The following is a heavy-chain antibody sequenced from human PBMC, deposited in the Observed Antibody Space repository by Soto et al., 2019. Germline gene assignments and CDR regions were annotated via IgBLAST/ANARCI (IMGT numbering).Heavy chain of an antibody. V-gene: IGHV3-7*01. CDR3: ARDSVITFGGVIVRDYFDY. CDR2: IKQDGSEK. D-gene: IGHD3-16*02. Sequence: EVQLVESGGGLVQPGGSLRLSCAASGFTFSSYWMSWVRQAPGKGLEWVANIKQDGSEKYYVDSVKGRFTISRDNAKNSLYLQMNSLRAEDTAVYYCARDSVITFGGVIVRDYFDYWGQGTLVTVSS. CDR1: GFTFSSYW. J-gene: IGHJ4*02.